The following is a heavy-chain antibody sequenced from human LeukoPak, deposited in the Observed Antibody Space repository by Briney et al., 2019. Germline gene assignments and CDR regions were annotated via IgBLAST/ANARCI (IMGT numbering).Heavy chain of an antibody. CDR2: ISGSGDNT. D-gene: IGHD2-2*02. CDR3: AKAQYCGSTSCYTWFGP. CDR1: GFTFSSYA. V-gene: IGHV3-23*01. J-gene: IGHJ5*02. Sequence: GGSLRLSCAASGFTFSSYAMSWVRQAPGKGLEWVSAISGSGDNTYYADSVKGRFTISRDNSKNTLYLQMNSLRADDTAVYYCAKAQYCGSTSCYTWFGPWGQGTLVTVSS.